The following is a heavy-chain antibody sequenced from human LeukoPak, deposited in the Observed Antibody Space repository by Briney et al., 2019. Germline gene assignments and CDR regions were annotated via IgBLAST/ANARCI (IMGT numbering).Heavy chain of an antibody. V-gene: IGHV1-69*02. CDR3: ARAVRGVDTAMVGYNWFDP. CDR2: IIPILGIA. D-gene: IGHD5-18*01. Sequence: SVKVSCKASGGTFSSYTISWVRQAPGQGLEWMGRIIPILGIANYAQKFQGRVTITADKSTSTAYVELSSLRSEDTAVYYCARAVRGVDTAMVGYNWFDPWGQGTLVTVSS. CDR1: GGTFSSYT. J-gene: IGHJ5*02.